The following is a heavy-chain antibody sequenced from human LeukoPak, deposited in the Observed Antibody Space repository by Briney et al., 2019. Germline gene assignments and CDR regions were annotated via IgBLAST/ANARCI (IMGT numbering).Heavy chain of an antibody. CDR2: IWYDGSKK. V-gene: IGHV3-33*01. D-gene: IGHD1-26*01. CDR3: ARDGSKYSGSYAVY. J-gene: IGHJ4*02. Sequence: GRSLRLSCAASGFTFNSYAMHWVRQAPGKGLEWVAVIWYDGSKKYYVDSVKGRFTISRDNSKNTLYLQMNSLRAEDTAVYYCARDGSKYSGSYAVYWGQGTLVTASS. CDR1: GFTFNSYA.